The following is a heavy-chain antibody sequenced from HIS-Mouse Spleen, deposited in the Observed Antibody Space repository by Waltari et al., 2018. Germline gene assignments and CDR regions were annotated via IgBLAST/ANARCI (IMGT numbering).Heavy chain of an antibody. J-gene: IGHJ5*02. Sequence: QLQLQESGPGLVKPSETLSLTCTGSGGSISSRSYYWGWIRHPPGKGPAVNGSSYYSGSTYYNPSLKSRVTISVDTSKNQFSLKLSSVPAADTAVYYCARDEKSYDFWSGYYLGGANWFDPWGQGTLVTVSS. CDR1: GGSISSRSYY. V-gene: IGHV4-39*07. CDR3: ARDEKSYDFWSGYYLGGANWFDP. CDR2: SYYSGST. D-gene: IGHD3-3*01.